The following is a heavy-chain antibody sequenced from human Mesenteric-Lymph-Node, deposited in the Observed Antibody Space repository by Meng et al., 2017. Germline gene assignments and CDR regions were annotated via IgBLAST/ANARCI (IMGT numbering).Heavy chain of an antibody. CDR2: INHSGST. Sequence: VPRHEWVPGLFWPSETLSLTCAVYGGSFRGYYWSGIRQPPGKGLEWIGEINHSGSTNYNPSLKSRVTISVDTSKNQFSLKLSSVTAADTAVYYCASAGYYYDSSGQTAYYFDYWGQGTLVTVSS. D-gene: IGHD3-22*01. V-gene: IGHV4-34*01. J-gene: IGHJ4*02. CDR1: GGSFRGYY. CDR3: ASAGYYYDSSGQTAYYFDY.